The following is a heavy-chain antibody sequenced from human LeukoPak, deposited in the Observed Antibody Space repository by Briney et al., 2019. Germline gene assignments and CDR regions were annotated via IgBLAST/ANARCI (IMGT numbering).Heavy chain of an antibody. CDR3: ARDKGLLWDGAPVGSNWFDP. Sequence: TETLSLTCTVSGGSISSGDFYWSWIRQAPGKGLEWIGYIYYSGKTYSNPSLKSRIIISVDTSKNQFSLQLSSVTAADTAVYYCARDKGLLWDGAPVGSNWFDPWGQGTLVTVSS. CDR1: GGSISSGDFY. V-gene: IGHV4-30-4*08. CDR2: IYYSGKT. J-gene: IGHJ5*02. D-gene: IGHD3-10*01.